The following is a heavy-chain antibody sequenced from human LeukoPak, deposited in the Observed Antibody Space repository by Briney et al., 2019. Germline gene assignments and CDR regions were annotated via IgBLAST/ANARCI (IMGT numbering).Heavy chain of an antibody. CDR2: ISSSSSYI. D-gene: IGHD4-23*01. Sequence: PGGSLRLSCAASAFTFSTYSMNWVRQAPGKGLEWVSSISSSSSYIYYADSVKGRFTISRDNAKNSLYLQMNSLRAEDTAVYYCARDSNSPRYGQEDVWGQGTTVTVSS. CDR3: ARDSNSPRYGQEDV. V-gene: IGHV3-21*01. J-gene: IGHJ6*02. CDR1: AFTFSTYS.